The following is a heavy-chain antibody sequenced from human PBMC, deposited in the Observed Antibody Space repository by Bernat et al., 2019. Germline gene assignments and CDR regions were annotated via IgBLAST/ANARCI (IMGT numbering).Heavy chain of an antibody. V-gene: IGHV3-23*01. D-gene: IGHD1-26*01. Sequence: EVQLLESGGGLVQPGGSLRLSCAASGFTFSSYAMGWVRQAPGKGLEWVSAISGSGDSTYYADSVKGRFTISRDNSKNTLYLQMNSLRAEDTAVYYCAKFPRSYLGPDAFDIWGQGTMVTVSS. CDR2: ISGSGDST. CDR1: GFTFSSYA. J-gene: IGHJ3*02. CDR3: AKFPRSYLGPDAFDI.